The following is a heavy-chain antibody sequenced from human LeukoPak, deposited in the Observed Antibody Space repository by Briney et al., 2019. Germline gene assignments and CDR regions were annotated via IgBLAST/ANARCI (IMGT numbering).Heavy chain of an antibody. CDR1: GYTFTSYY. V-gene: IGHV1-46*01. J-gene: IGHJ5*02. Sequence: ASVKVSCKASGYTFTSYYMHWVGQAPGQGLEWMGIINPSGGSTSYAQKFQGRVTMTRDMSTSTVYMELSSLRSEDTAVYYCARAGYCSGGSCYQNANWFDPWGQGTLVTVSS. D-gene: IGHD2-15*01. CDR3: ARAGYCSGGSCYQNANWFDP. CDR2: INPSGGST.